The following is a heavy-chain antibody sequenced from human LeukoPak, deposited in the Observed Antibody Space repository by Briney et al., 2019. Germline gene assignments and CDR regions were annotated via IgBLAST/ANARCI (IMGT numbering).Heavy chain of an antibody. CDR2: IRYDGSNK. V-gene: IGHV3-30*02. D-gene: IGHD5-24*01. CDR3: AISRDGYNLFYFDY. J-gene: IGHJ4*02. Sequence: GGSLRLSCAASGFTFSSYAMSWVRQAPGKGLEWVAFIRYDGSNKYYADSVKGRFTISRDNSKNTLYLQMNSLRAEDTAVYYCAISRDGYNLFYFDYWGQGTQVTVSS. CDR1: GFTFSSYA.